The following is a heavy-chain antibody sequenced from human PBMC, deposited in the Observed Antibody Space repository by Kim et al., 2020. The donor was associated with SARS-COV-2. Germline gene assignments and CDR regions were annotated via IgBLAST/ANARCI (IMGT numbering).Heavy chain of an antibody. CDR2: IVVGSGDR. Sequence: SVKVSCKASGFSFTTSAVQWVRQARGQRLEWMGWIVVGSGDRNYAQKFQERVTLFRDMSASTVYMELSSLRSDDTAVYFCAADYSGDYFDFLGQGTLVT. V-gene: IGHV1-58*01. J-gene: IGHJ4*02. D-gene: IGHD1-26*01. CDR1: GFSFTTSA. CDR3: AADYSGDYFDF.